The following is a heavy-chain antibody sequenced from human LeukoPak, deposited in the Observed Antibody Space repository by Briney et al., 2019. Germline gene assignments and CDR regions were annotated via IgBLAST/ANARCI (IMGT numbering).Heavy chain of an antibody. CDR1: GGSFSGYY. CDR2: INHSGST. J-gene: IGHJ4*02. V-gene: IGHV4-34*01. CDR3: ARPSSMVRGQTGYFDY. Sequence: SETLSLTCAVYGGSFSGYYWSWIRQPPGKGLEWIGEINHSGSTNYNPPLKSRVTISVDTSKNQFSLKLSSVTAADTAVYYCARPSSMVRGQTGYFDYWGQGTLVTVSS. D-gene: IGHD3-10*01.